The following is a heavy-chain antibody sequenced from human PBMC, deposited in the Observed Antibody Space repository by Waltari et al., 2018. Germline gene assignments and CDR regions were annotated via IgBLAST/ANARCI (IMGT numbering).Heavy chain of an antibody. Sequence: EVQLVESGGGLVQPGGSMRLSCAASGFTFSSYWIHWVRQAPGKGLVWVSRINGDGGSTSYADSVKGRFTISRDNANNTLYLQMNSLRAEDTAVYYCTRTRYCSTTSCQVDWFDPWGQGTLVTVSS. D-gene: IGHD2-2*01. CDR1: GFTFSSYW. CDR3: TRTRYCSTTSCQVDWFDP. CDR2: INGDGGST. V-gene: IGHV3-74*01. J-gene: IGHJ5*02.